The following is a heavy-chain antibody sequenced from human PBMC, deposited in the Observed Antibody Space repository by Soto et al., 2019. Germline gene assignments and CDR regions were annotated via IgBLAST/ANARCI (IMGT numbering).Heavy chain of an antibody. CDR2: IIPIFGTA. J-gene: IGHJ4*02. CDR3: ARAGITIFGVVSSYYFDY. D-gene: IGHD3-3*01. CDR1: GGTFSSYA. Sequence: SVKVSCKASGGTFSSYAISWVRQAPGQGLEWMGGIIPIFGTANYAQKFQGRVTITADESTSTAYMELNSLRAEDTAVYYCARAGITIFGVVSSYYFDYWGQGTLVTVSS. V-gene: IGHV1-69*13.